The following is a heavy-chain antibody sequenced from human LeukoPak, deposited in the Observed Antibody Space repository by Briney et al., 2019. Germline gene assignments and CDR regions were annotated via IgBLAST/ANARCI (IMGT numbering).Heavy chain of an antibody. V-gene: IGHV3-48*03. CDR3: ARERYCSSTSCPHGDLDY. Sequence: GGSLSLSCAASGFTFSSYEMNWVRQAPGKGLEWVSYIGVSGTTMYYAESVKGRFTISRDNAKNSLYLQINSLRAEDTAVYYCARERYCSSTSCPHGDLDYWGQGTLVSVSS. J-gene: IGHJ4*02. CDR1: GFTFSSYE. CDR2: IGVSGTTM. D-gene: IGHD2-2*01.